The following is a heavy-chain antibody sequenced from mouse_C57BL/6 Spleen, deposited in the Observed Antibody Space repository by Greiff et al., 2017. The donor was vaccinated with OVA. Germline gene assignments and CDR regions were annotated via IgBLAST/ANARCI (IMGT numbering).Heavy chain of an antibody. V-gene: IGHV1-82*01. CDR2: IYPGDGDT. Sequence: VQLQQSGPELVKPGASVKISCKASGYAFSSYWMNWVKQRPGKGLEWIGRIYPGDGDTNYNGKFKGKATLTADKSSSTAYMQLSSLTSEDSAVYFCASGRSVYWYFDVWGTGTTVTVSS. CDR3: ASGRSVYWYFDV. CDR1: GYAFSSYW. J-gene: IGHJ1*03.